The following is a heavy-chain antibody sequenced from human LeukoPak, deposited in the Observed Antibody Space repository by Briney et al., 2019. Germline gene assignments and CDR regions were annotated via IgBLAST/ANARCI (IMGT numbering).Heavy chain of an antibody. Sequence: PSETLSLTCTVSGGSISSSSYYWGWIRQPPGKGLEWIGSIYYSGSTYYNPSLKSRVTISVDTSEDQFSLKLSSVTAADTAVYFCARGPMARHVFDCWGQGTMVIVSS. CDR3: ARGPMARHVFDC. CDR1: GGSISSSSYY. D-gene: IGHD3-10*01. CDR2: IYYSGST. V-gene: IGHV4-39*07. J-gene: IGHJ3*01.